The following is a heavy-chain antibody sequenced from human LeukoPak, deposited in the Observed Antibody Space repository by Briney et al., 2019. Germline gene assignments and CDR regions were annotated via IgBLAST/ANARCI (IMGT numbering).Heavy chain of an antibody. D-gene: IGHD3-22*01. CDR3: AKGVLDYYDSSGYWD. CDR1: GFTFDDCA. Sequence: GGSLRLSCAASGFTFDDCAMHWVRQAPGKGLEWVSGISWNSGSIGYADSVKGRFTISRDNAKNSLYLQMNSLRAEDTALYYCAKGVLDYYDSSGYWDWGQGTLVTVSS. V-gene: IGHV3-9*01. J-gene: IGHJ4*02. CDR2: ISWNSGSI.